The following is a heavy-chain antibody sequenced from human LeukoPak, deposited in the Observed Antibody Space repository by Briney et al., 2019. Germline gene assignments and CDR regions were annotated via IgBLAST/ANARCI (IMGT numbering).Heavy chain of an antibody. Sequence: SGTLSLTCAVSGGSISSSNWWSWVRQPPGKGLEWIGEIYHSGSTNYNPSLKSRVTISVDKSKNQFSLKLSSVTAADTAVYYCATDSPNYDILTRWFDPWGQGTLVTVSS. CDR1: GGSISSSNW. V-gene: IGHV4-4*02. J-gene: IGHJ5*02. CDR3: ATDSPNYDILTRWFDP. CDR2: IYHSGST. D-gene: IGHD3-9*01.